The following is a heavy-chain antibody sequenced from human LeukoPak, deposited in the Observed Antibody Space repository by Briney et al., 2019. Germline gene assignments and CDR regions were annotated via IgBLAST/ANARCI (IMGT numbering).Heavy chain of an antibody. CDR3: ARANTIVVVPAARVDY. Sequence: ASVKVSCKASGYTFTGYYMHWVRQAPGQGLEWMGWINPNSGGTNYAQKFQGRVTMTRDTSVSTAYMELSRLRSDDTAVYYCARANTIVVVPAARVDYWGQGTLVTVSS. D-gene: IGHD2-2*01. J-gene: IGHJ4*02. CDR1: GYTFTGYY. V-gene: IGHV1-2*02. CDR2: INPNSGGT.